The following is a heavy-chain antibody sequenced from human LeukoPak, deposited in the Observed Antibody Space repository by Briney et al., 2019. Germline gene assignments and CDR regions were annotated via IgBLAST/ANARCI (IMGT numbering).Heavy chain of an antibody. V-gene: IGHV4-34*01. CDR2: INHSGST. D-gene: IGHD5-18*01. J-gene: IGHJ4*02. CDR1: GGSFSGYY. Sequence: PSETLSLTCAVYGGSFSGYYWSWIRQPPGKGLEWIGEINHSGSTNYNPSLKSRVTMSVDTSKNQFSLKLSSVTAADTAVYYCARGSRGYSYGSFDYWGQGTLVTVSS. CDR3: ARGSRGYSYGSFDY.